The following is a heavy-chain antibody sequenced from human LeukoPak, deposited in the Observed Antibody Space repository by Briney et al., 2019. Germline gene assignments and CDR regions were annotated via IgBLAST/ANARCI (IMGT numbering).Heavy chain of an antibody. D-gene: IGHD2-2*02. J-gene: IGHJ5*02. CDR3: AKDWSCSSTSCYKGGWFDP. CDR2: ISGSGGST. Sequence: PGGSLRVSCSASGFTFSSYAMSWVRQAPGKGLEWVSAISGSGGSTYYADSVKGRFTISRDNSKNTLYLQMNSLRAEDTAVYYCAKDWSCSSTSCYKGGWFDPWGQGTLVTVSS. CDR1: GFTFSSYA. V-gene: IGHV3-23*01.